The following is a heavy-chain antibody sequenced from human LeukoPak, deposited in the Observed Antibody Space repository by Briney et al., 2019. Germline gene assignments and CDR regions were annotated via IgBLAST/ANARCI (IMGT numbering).Heavy chain of an antibody. CDR1: GGSFSGYY. V-gene: IGHV4-34*01. D-gene: IGHD6-13*01. CDR3: ARSSSSWYNPFDY. J-gene: IGHJ4*02. CDR2: INHSGST. Sequence: SETLSLTCAVYGGSFSGYYWSWIRQPPGKGLEWIGEINHSGSTNYNPSLKRRVTISVDTSKNQFSLKLSSVTAADTAVYYCARSSSSWYNPFDYWGQGTLVTVSS.